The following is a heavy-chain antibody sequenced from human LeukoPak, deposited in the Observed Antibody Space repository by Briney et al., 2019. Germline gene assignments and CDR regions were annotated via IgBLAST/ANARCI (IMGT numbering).Heavy chain of an antibody. V-gene: IGHV3-23*01. CDR1: GFTFSSYA. Sequence: AGGSLRLSCAASGFTFSSYAMSWVRQAPGKGLEWVSVISGSGGSTYYADSVKGRFTISRDNSKNTLYLQMNSLRAEDTAVYYCGKSSSSYGNDALDIWGQGTMVTVSS. CDR2: ISGSGGST. CDR3: GKSSSSYGNDALDI. J-gene: IGHJ3*02. D-gene: IGHD5-18*01.